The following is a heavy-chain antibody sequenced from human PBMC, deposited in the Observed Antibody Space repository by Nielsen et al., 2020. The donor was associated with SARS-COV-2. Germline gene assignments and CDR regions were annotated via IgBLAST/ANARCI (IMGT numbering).Heavy chain of an antibody. CDR2: IKSKTDGGTT. V-gene: IGHV3-15*01. Sequence: GESLKISYAASGFTFSNAWMSWVRQAPGKGLEWVGRIKSKTDGGTTDYAAPVKGRFTISRDDSKNTLYLQMNSLKTEDTAVYYCTTLGYGDYPYYYYYYMDVWGKGTTVTVSS. CDR3: TTLGYGDYPYYYYYYMDV. CDR1: GFTFSNAW. D-gene: IGHD4-17*01. J-gene: IGHJ6*03.